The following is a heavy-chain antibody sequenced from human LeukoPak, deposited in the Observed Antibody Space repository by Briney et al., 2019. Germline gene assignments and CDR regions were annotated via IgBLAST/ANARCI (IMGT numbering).Heavy chain of an antibody. CDR1: GYTLTELS. D-gene: IGHD3-22*01. CDR3: ATTYYYDSSGYKPLDY. V-gene: IGHV1-24*01. Sequence: ASVKVSCKVSGYTLTELSMHWVRQAPGKGLEWMGGVDPEDGETIYAQKFQGRVTMTEDTSTDTAYMELSSLRSEDTAVYYCATTYYYDSSGYKPLDYWGQGTLVTVSS. CDR2: VDPEDGET. J-gene: IGHJ4*02.